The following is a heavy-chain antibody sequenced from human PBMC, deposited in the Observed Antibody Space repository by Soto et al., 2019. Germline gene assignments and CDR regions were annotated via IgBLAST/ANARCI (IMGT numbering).Heavy chain of an antibody. D-gene: IGHD3-16*01. CDR3: AGLFPFGGSRYPLNY. CDR1: GGSISSGSSY. CDR2: IYYLGNT. Sequence: SETLSLTCTVSGGSISSGSSYWGWIRQPPGKGLEWIGSIYYLGNTYYNPSLGGRVSISVDTSKNQFSLKLKSVTAADTAVFYCAGLFPFGGSRYPLNYLGKGTLVTVSS. V-gene: IGHV4-39*01. J-gene: IGHJ4*02.